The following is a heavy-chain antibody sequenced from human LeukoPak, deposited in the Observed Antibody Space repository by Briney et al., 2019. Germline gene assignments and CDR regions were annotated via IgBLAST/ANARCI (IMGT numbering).Heavy chain of an antibody. Sequence: GASVKVSCKASGYTFTGYYRHWVRQAPGQGLEWMGWTNPNSGGTNYAQKLQGRVTMTTDTSTSTAYMELRSLRSDDTAVYYCARVQQASLWFGELYWFDPWGQGTLVTVSS. CDR2: TNPNSGGT. J-gene: IGHJ5*02. D-gene: IGHD3-10*01. CDR1: GYTFTGYY. CDR3: ARVQQASLWFGELYWFDP. V-gene: IGHV1-2*02.